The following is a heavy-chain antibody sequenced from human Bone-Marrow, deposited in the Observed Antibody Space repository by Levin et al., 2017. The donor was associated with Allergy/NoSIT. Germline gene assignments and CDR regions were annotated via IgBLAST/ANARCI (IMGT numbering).Heavy chain of an antibody. CDR3: ARESYYDIWSNYVIDY. V-gene: IGHV3-15*01. Sequence: GGSLRLSCVASGFTFSKVWMNWVRQAPGKGLEWVGRFKSQTDGGTADYAAAVKGRFTISRDDSKNTVSLEMSSLKTEDTAVYYCARESYYDIWSNYVIDYWGQGILVAVSS. D-gene: IGHD3/OR15-3a*01. CDR1: GFTFSKVW. J-gene: IGHJ4*02. CDR2: FKSQTDGGTA.